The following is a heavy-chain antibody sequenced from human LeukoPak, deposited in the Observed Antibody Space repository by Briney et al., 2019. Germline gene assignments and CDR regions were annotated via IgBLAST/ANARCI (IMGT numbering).Heavy chain of an antibody. D-gene: IGHD1-1*01. CDR2: ISSSSIYI. CDR3: ARAASGTTGPYYYYYNMDV. Sequence: PGGSLRLSCAASGFTFSSHSMNWVRQAPGKGLQWVSSISSSSIYIYYADSVKGRFTISRDNAKNSLYLQMNSLRAEDTAVYYCARAASGTTGPYYYYYNMDVWGKGTTVTVSS. CDR1: GFTFSSHS. V-gene: IGHV3-21*01. J-gene: IGHJ6*03.